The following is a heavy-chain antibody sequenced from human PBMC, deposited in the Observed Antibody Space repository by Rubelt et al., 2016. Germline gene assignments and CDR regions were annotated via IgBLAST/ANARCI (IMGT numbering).Heavy chain of an antibody. D-gene: IGHD6-13*01. Sequence: GESPRLSCAASGFTFSSYWMSWVRQAPGKGLEWVANIKQDGSEKYYVDSVKGRFTISRDNAKNSLYLQMNSLRAEDTAVYYCARDSQQLVPYYYYYGMDVWGQGTTVTVSS. CDR1: GFTFSSYW. J-gene: IGHJ6*02. V-gene: IGHV3-7*05. CDR3: ARDSQQLVPYYYYYGMDV. CDR2: IKQDGSEK.